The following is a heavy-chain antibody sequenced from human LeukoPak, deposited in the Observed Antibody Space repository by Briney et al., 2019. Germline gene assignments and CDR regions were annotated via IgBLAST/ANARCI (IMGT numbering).Heavy chain of an antibody. D-gene: IGHD3-22*01. CDR3: ARGSSGYYYG. CDR1: GGSISSYH. CDR2: LYTSGST. J-gene: IGHJ4*02. V-gene: IGHV4-4*07. Sequence: SETLSLTCTVSGGSISSYHWSWIRQPARKGLEWIGRLYTSGSTNYNPSLKGRVTMSVDTSKNQFSLKLSSVTAADTAVYYCARGSSGYYYGWGQGTLVTVSS.